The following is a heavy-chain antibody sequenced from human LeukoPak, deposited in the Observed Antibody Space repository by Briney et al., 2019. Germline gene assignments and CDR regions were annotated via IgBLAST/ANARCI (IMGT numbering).Heavy chain of an antibody. J-gene: IGHJ5*02. CDR1: GDSVSSNSAA. Sequence: SQTLSLTCAISGDSVSSNSAAWNWIRQSPSRGLEWLGRTYYRSKWYNDYAVSVKSRITINPDTSKNQFSLQLNSVTPEDTAVYYCARDRLTGYSSGWFNWFDPWGQGTPVTVSS. D-gene: IGHD6-19*01. CDR2: TYYRSKWYN. CDR3: ARDRLTGYSSGWFNWFDP. V-gene: IGHV6-1*01.